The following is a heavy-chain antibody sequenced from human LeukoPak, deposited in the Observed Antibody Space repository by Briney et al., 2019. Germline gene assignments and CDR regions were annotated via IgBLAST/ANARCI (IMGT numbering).Heavy chain of an antibody. CDR1: GFTFSSYA. J-gene: IGHJ4*02. CDR2: ISGSGGST. Sequence: GSLRLSCAASGFTFSSYAMSWVRQAPGKGLEWVSAISGSGGSTYYADSVKGRFTISRDNSKNTLYLQMNSLRAEGTAVYHCAKDRMLVGARVFDYWGQGTLVTVSS. D-gene: IGHD1-26*01. CDR3: AKDRMLVGARVFDY. V-gene: IGHV3-23*01.